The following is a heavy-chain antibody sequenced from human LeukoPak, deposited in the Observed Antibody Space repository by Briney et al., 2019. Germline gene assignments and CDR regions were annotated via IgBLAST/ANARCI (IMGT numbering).Heavy chain of an antibody. Sequence: GGSLRLSCAASGFTFSSYSMNWVRQAPGKGLEWVSSISSSSSYIYYADSVKGRFTISRDNAKNSLYLQMNSLRAEDTAVYYCARDRSSSSPYYYYGMDVWGQGTTVTVSS. CDR3: ARDRSSSSPYYYYGMDV. CDR1: GFTFSSYS. D-gene: IGHD6-6*01. V-gene: IGHV3-21*01. J-gene: IGHJ6*02. CDR2: ISSSSSYI.